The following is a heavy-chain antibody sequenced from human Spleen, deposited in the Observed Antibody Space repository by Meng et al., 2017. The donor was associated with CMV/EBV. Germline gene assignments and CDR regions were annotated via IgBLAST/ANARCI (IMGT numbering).Heavy chain of an antibody. CDR1: GYTFTSFY. D-gene: IGHD6-6*01. Sequence: ASVKVSCKTSGYTFTSFYMYWVRQAPGQGLEWMGMINPGGGSTNYAQKFQGRVTMTRDTSISTAYMELSRLRSDDTAVYYCARGGGGSSSPYYYGMDVWGQGTTVTVSS. J-gene: IGHJ6*02. CDR3: ARGGGGSSSPYYYGMDV. CDR2: INPGGGST. V-gene: IGHV1-46*01.